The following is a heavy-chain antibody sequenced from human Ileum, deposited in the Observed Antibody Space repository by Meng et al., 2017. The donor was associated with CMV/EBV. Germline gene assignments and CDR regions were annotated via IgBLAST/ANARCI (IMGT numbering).Heavy chain of an antibody. CDR2: IDHSGST. CDR1: GGPFSGYS. J-gene: IGHJ5*02. D-gene: IGHD5-18*01. Sequence: VQLRDGGGGLLTASDNVSLAGAVYGGPFSGYSWTWIRQSPGRGLEWIGEIDHSGSTNCIPSLKSRVTMSVDTPNNQFSLKLSSVTAAVTAVYYCARGRWRGYISGYMYNWFDPWGQGTLVTVSS. CDR3: ARGRWRGYISGYMYNWFDP. V-gene: IGHV4-34*01.